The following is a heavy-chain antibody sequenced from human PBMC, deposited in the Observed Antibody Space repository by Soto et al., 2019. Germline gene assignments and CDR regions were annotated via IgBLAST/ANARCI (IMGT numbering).Heavy chain of an antibody. CDR1: GYSVTTYL. V-gene: IGHV5-51*01. Sequence: GEALNLSCDGSGYSVTTYLRAWWRQMPGKGLEYMGIIYPGDSDTRYSPSFQGQVTISADKSISTAYLQWTSLKASDTAIYYCARARVSTPRLEDPFDIWGQGTVVTVSS. CDR2: IYPGDSDT. CDR3: ARARVSTPRLEDPFDI. J-gene: IGHJ3*02. D-gene: IGHD5-12*01.